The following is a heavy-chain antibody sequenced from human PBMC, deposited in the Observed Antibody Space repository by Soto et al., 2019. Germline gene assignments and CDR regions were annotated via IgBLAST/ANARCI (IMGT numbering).Heavy chain of an antibody. D-gene: IGHD3-16*01. CDR3: ARDLGGYYFDY. Sequence: PGGSLRLSCAASGFTFSDYYMSWMRQAPGKGLEWVSYISSSSSYTNYADSVKGRFTISRDNAKNSLYLQMNSLRAEDTAVYYCARDLGGYYFDYWGQGTLVTVSS. CDR2: ISSSSSYT. J-gene: IGHJ4*02. CDR1: GFTFSDYY. V-gene: IGHV3-11*06.